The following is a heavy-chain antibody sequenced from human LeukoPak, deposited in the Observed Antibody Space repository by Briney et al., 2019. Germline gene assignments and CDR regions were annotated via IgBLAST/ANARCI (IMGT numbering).Heavy chain of an antibody. Sequence: SETLSLTCAVYGGSFSGYFWSWIRQAPGGGLDWIGEINHSGNSNYNTSLKSRVSISVDTSKSQFSLKLSSVTAADTAVYYCARRYDDAGSPLNDWGRGTLVTVSS. CDR2: INHSGNS. CDR1: GGSFSGYF. D-gene: IGHD3-10*01. CDR3: ARRYDDAGSPLND. V-gene: IGHV4-34*01. J-gene: IGHJ4*02.